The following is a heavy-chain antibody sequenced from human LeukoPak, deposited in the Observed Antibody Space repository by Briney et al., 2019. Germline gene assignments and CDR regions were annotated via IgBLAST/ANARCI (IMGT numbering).Heavy chain of an antibody. Sequence: PGGSLRLSCAASGFTFSSYAMHWVRQAPGKGLEWVSYISSSGSTIYYADSVKGRFTISRDNAKNSLYLQMNSLRAEDTAVYYCARITYKTGRGAAAADVWGQGTTVTVSS. CDR1: GFTFSSYA. D-gene: IGHD6-13*01. J-gene: IGHJ6*02. CDR3: ARITYKTGRGAAAADV. V-gene: IGHV3-48*03. CDR2: ISSSGSTI.